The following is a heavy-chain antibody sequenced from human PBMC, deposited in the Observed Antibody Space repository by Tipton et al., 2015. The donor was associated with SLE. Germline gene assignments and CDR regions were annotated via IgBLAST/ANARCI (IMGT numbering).Heavy chain of an antibody. CDR1: GGSISSGDYY. J-gene: IGHJ4*02. Sequence: TLSLTCTVSGGSISSGDYYWSWIRQPPGKGLEWIGYIYYSGSTNYNPSLKSRVTISVDTSKNQFSLKLSSVTAADTAVYYCARDFKGIVADYFDYWGQGTLATVSS. CDR2: IYYSGST. CDR3: ARDFKGIVADYFDY. V-gene: IGHV4-61*08. D-gene: IGHD1-26*01.